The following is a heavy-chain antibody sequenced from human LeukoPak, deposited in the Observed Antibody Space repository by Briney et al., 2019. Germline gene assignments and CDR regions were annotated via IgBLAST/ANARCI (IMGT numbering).Heavy chain of an antibody. CDR3: ARLGGGDGYNSDNWFDP. Sequence: SQTLSLTCTVSGGSVSSGDYYWTWIRQPAGKGLEWIGRIYTSGSTSYSPSLKSRVTISLDTSKNQFSLRLSSVTAADTAVYYCARLGGGDGYNSDNWFDPWGQGTLVTVSS. D-gene: IGHD5-24*01. J-gene: IGHJ5*02. CDR2: IYTSGST. V-gene: IGHV4-61*02. CDR1: GGSVSSGDYY.